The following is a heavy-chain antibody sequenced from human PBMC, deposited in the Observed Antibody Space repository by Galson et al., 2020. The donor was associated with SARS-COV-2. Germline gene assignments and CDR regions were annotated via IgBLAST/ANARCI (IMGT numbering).Heavy chain of an antibody. J-gene: IGHJ4*02. CDR1: GGSISSGRYY. CDR3: ARGLDGTGRFNGWDY. V-gene: IGHV4-31*03. CDR2: ISYSGST. Sequence: SETLSLTCTVSGGSISSGRYYWSWIRQHPGQGLEWIGYISYSGSTYYNPSLKSRVTMSVDTSKNQFSLKLSSVTAADTAVYYCARGLDGTGRFNGWDYWGQGTLVTVSS. D-gene: IGHD2-8*02.